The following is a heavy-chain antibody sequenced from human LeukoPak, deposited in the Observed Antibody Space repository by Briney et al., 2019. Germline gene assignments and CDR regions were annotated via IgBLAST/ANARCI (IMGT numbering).Heavy chain of an antibody. D-gene: IGHD3-10*01. CDR1: GYTFTSYA. CDR3: ARGVQPGRGEFDY. J-gene: IGHJ4*02. V-gene: IGHV1-3*01. CDR2: INAGNGNT. Sequence: ASVKVSCKASGYTFTSYAMHWVRQAPGQRLEWMGWINAGNGNTKYSQKFQGRVTITRDTSASTAYMELSSLRSEDTAVYYCARGVQPGRGEFDYWGQGTLVTVSS.